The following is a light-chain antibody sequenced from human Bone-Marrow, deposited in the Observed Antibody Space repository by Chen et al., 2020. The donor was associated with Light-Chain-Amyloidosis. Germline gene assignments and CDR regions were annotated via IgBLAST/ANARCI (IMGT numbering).Light chain of an antibody. J-gene: IGLJ3*02. CDR2: DDS. CDR3: QVWDRSSDRPV. CDR1: NIGSTS. Sequence: SYVLTQPSWVSVAPGQKATVACGGNNIGSTSVHWYQQTPGPAPLLVVYDDSDRPSGIPEGLSGSNSVNTATLTISRVEAGDEADYYCQVWDRSSDRPVFGGGTKLTVL. V-gene: IGLV3-21*02.